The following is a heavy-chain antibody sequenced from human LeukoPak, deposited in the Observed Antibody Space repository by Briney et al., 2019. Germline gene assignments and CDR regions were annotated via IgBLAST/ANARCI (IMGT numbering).Heavy chain of an antibody. Sequence: GASVKVSCKASGYTFTTYAMHWVRQAPGQRLEWMGWINAGNGNTKYSQKFQGRVTITRDTSASTAYMELSSLTSEDTAVYYCASTVTAGTYRYFQHWGQGTLATVSS. CDR2: INAGNGNT. D-gene: IGHD6-13*01. CDR3: ASTVTAGTYRYFQH. CDR1: GYTFTTYA. V-gene: IGHV1-3*01. J-gene: IGHJ1*01.